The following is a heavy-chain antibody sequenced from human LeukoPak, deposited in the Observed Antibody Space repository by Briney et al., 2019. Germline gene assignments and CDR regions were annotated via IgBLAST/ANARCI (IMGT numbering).Heavy chain of an antibody. Sequence: GESLKISCKGSGYSFTSYWIGWVRQAPGQGLEWMGWISAYNGNTNYALKLQGRVTMTTDTSTSTAYMELRSLRSDDTAVYYCARTWELSNTAFDIWGQGTMVTVSS. CDR2: ISAYNGNT. CDR3: ARTWELSNTAFDI. D-gene: IGHD1-26*01. J-gene: IGHJ3*02. V-gene: IGHV1-18*04. CDR1: GYSFTSYW.